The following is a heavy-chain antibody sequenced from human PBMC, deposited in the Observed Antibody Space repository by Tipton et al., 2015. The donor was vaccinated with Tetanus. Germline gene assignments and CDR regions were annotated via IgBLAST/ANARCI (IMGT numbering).Heavy chain of an antibody. D-gene: IGHD5-12*01. J-gene: IGHJ4*02. CDR3: ARGKSGYDYIDY. V-gene: IGHV4-59*01. Sequence: LSCTVSGGSISSYYWSWIRQPPGKGLEWIGYIYYSGSTNYNPSLKSRVTISVDTSKNQFSLKLSSVTAADTAVYYCARGKSGYDYIDYWGQGTLVTVSS. CDR1: GGSISSYY. CDR2: IYYSGST.